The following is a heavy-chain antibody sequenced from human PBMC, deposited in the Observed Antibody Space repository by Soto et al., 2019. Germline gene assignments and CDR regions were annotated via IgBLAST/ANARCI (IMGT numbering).Heavy chain of an antibody. V-gene: IGHV1-69*01. CDR3: ARLRSDCGGGTCSGSF. CDR2: IIPIFGTT. Sequence: QVQLVQSGAEVKNHGSSVKVSCKTSGGTFSNDAISWVRQAPGQGLEWMGGIIPIFGTTHYAQKFQDRVKLTADESTGTAYMDLSSLRSEDTGVYYCARLRSDCGGGTCSGSFWGQGTLVTVSS. J-gene: IGHJ4*02. D-gene: IGHD2-15*01. CDR1: GGTFSNDA.